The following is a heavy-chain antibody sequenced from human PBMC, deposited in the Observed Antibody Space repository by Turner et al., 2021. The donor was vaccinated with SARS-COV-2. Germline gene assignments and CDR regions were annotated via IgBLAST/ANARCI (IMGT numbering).Heavy chain of an antibody. Sequence: QVQLQESGPGLVKPSGTLSLTCAVSGGSISSSNWWSWVRQPPGKGLEWIGEIYQSGSTNYNPSLRSRVSISVDKSKNQFSLKLSSVTAADTAVYYCARRYCSSTSCPNWFDPWGQGTLVTVSS. V-gene: IGHV4-4*02. CDR2: IYQSGST. CDR3: ARRYCSSTSCPNWFDP. J-gene: IGHJ5*02. CDR1: GGSISSSNW. D-gene: IGHD2-2*01.